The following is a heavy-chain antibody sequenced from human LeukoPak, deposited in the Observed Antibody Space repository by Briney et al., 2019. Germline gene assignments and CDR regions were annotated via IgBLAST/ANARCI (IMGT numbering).Heavy chain of an antibody. CDR3: ARAMGDPGYSSGWYRTARDY. J-gene: IGHJ4*02. CDR2: INPSGDIT. D-gene: IGHD6-19*01. V-gene: IGHV1-46*01. Sequence: ASVKVSCKASGYTFTSYYMHWVRQAPGQGLEWMGIINPSGDITIYAQKFQGRVTMTRDTSTSTVYMEVSSLRSEDTAVYYCARAMGDPGYSSGWYRTARDYWGQGTLVTVSS. CDR1: GYTFTSYY.